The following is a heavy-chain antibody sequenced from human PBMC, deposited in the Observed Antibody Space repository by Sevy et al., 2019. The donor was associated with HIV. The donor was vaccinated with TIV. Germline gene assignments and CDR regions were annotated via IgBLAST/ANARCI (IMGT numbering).Heavy chain of an antibody. D-gene: IGHD2-21*02. Sequence: GGSLRRSCAASGFTVSSNYMSWVRQAPGKGLEWVSVIYSGGSTYYADSVKGRFTISRDNSKNTLYLQMNSLRAEDTAEYYCASSYCGGDCYSLAVYYYYGMDVWGQGTTVTVSS. V-gene: IGHV3-53*01. CDR1: GFTVSSNY. J-gene: IGHJ6*02. CDR2: IYSGGST. CDR3: ASSYCGGDCYSLAVYYYYGMDV.